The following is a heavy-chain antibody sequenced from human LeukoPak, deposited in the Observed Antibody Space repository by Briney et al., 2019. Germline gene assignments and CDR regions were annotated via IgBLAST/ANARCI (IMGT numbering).Heavy chain of an antibody. J-gene: IGHJ4*02. Sequence: SETLSLTCTVSGGSINTYYWNWIRQSPGKGLEWIGNIYSSGTTLYNPSLKTRLTISLDTSKHLISLTLNSLPAADTAVYYCARGRTSPTLLDFWGQGNLVTGS. V-gene: IGHV4-59*01. D-gene: IGHD2-21*02. CDR1: GGSINTYY. CDR2: IYSSGTT. CDR3: ARGRTSPTLLDF.